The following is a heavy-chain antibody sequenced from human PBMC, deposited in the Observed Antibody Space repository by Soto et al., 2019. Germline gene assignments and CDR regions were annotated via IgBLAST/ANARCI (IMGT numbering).Heavy chain of an antibody. CDR1: GFTFSSYA. V-gene: IGHV3-23*01. Sequence: EVQLLESGGGLVQPGGSLRLSCAASGFTFSSYAMSWVRQAPGKGLEWVSAISGSGGSTNYADSVEGRFTISRDNSKNSLYMKMKSLRAEDTAVYYWAKRGGGYCGYDANYNYYCSMDVWGKGTTVNVSS. CDR3: AKRGGGYCGYDANYNYYCSMDV. D-gene: IGHD5-12*01. CDR2: ISGSGGST. J-gene: IGHJ6*04.